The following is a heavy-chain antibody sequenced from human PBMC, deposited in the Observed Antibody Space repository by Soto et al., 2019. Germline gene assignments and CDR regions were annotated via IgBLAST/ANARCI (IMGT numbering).Heavy chain of an antibody. J-gene: IGHJ4*02. CDR3: TRSMNDHNHHHWGFDS. V-gene: IGHV4-34*01. CDR2: IDHTGRT. CDR1: GGSFSAYH. D-gene: IGHD7-27*01. Sequence: SETLSLTCAVYGGSFSAYHWSFIRQAPGQGLEWIGEIDHTGRTNYKPSLRSRVTMSVDTSKNQFSLKLRSVTAADTAVYYCTRSMNDHNHHHWGFDSWGQGTRVTVSS.